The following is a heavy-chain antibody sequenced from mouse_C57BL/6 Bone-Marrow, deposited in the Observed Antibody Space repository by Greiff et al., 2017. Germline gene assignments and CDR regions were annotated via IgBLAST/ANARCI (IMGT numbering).Heavy chain of an antibody. J-gene: IGHJ2*01. D-gene: IGHD1-1*01. CDR3: TTSGSGY. V-gene: IGHV14-4*01. CDR2: IDPENGDT. Sequence: VQLQQSGAELVRPGASVKLSCTASGFNIKDDYMHWVKQRPEQGLEWIGWIDPENGDTEYASKFQGKATITADTSSNTAYLQLSSLRSEDTAVYYCTTSGSGYWGQGTTLTVSS. CDR1: GFNIKDDY.